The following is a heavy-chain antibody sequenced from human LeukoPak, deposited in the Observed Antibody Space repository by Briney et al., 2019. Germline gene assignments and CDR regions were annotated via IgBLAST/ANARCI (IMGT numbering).Heavy chain of an antibody. J-gene: IGHJ4*02. Sequence: PGGSLRLSCAASGFTFSSYGMHWVRQAPGKGLEWVAFIRYDGSNKYYADSVRGRFTFSRDNSKNTLYLQMNSLRAEDTAVYYSYTGLGALDYWGQGTLVTVSS. D-gene: IGHD3-10*01. V-gene: IGHV3-30*02. CDR3: YTGLGALDY. CDR2: IRYDGSNK. CDR1: GFTFSSYG.